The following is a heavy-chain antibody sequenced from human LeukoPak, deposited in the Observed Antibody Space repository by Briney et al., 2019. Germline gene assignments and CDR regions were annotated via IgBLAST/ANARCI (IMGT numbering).Heavy chain of an antibody. CDR3: AKDLGSTSSPIGSDYYGMDV. Sequence: AGGSLRLSCAASGFTFSSYGMHWVRQAPGKGLEWVAVISYDGSNKYYADSVKGRFTISRDNSKNTLYLQMNSLRAEDTAVYYCAKDLGSTSSPIGSDYYGMDVWGKGTTVTVSS. J-gene: IGHJ6*04. CDR1: GFTFSSYG. V-gene: IGHV3-30*18. CDR2: ISYDGSNK. D-gene: IGHD2-2*01.